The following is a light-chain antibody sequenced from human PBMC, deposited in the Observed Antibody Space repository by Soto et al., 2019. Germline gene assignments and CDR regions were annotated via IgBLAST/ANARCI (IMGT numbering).Light chain of an antibody. J-gene: IGLJ1*01. Sequence: QSALTQPASVSGSPGQSITISCTGTSSDIGNYKYVSWYQQHPGKAPKLMIYEVANRPSGVSNRFSGSKSGNTASLTISGLQTEDEADYYCSSYAGSYIYVFGTGTKVTVL. CDR3: SSYAGSYIYV. V-gene: IGLV2-14*01. CDR1: SSDIGNYKY. CDR2: EVA.